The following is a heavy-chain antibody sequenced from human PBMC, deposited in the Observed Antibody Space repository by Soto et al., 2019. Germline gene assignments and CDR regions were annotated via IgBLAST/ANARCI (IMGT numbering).Heavy chain of an antibody. CDR1: GGSFSGYY. D-gene: IGHD1-1*01. V-gene: IGHV4-34*01. Sequence: PSETLSLTCAVYGGSFSGYYWSWIRQPPGKGLEWIGEINHSGSTNYNPSLKSRVTISVDTSKNQFSLKLSSVTAADTAVYYCAGTTPDFDYWGQGTLVTVSS. CDR2: INHSGST. J-gene: IGHJ4*02. CDR3: AGTTPDFDY.